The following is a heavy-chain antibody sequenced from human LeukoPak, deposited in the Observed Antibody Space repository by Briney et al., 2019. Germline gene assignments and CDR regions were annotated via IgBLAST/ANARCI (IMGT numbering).Heavy chain of an antibody. Sequence: ASVKVSCKASGYTFTGYYMHWVRQAPGQGLEWMGWINSNSGGTNYAQKFQGRVTMTRDTSISTAYMELSRLRSDDTAVYYCARDLRQWELLQGIDYWGQGTLVTVSS. CDR3: ARDLRQWELLQGIDY. CDR1: GYTFTGYY. J-gene: IGHJ4*02. D-gene: IGHD1-26*01. V-gene: IGHV1-2*02. CDR2: INSNSGGT.